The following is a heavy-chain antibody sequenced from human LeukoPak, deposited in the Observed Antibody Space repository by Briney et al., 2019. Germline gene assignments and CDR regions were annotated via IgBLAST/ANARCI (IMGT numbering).Heavy chain of an antibody. V-gene: IGHV1-2*02. D-gene: IGHD3-3*01. CDR1: GYTFTGYY. J-gene: IGHJ4*02. CDR2: INPNSGGT. CDR3: ARAQNYDFWSGVDY. Sequence: ASVKVSCKAPGYTFTGYYMHWVRQAPGQGLEWMGWINPNSGGTNYAQKFQGRVTMTRDTSISTAYMELSRLRSDDTAVYYCARAQNYDFWSGVDYWGQGTLVTVSS.